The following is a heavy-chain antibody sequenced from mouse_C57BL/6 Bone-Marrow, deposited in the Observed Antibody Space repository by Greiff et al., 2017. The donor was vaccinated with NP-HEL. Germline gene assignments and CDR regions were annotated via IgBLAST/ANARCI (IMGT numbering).Heavy chain of an antibody. CDR2: IDPNSGGT. D-gene: IGHD1-1*01. Sequence: QVQLQQPGAELVKPGASVKLSCKASGYTFTSYWMHWVKQRPGRGLEWIGRIDPNSGGTKYNEKLKGKATLTVDKSSSTAYMQLSSLTSEDSAGNYCAGGRRWDYVDYWGQGTTLTVTA. J-gene: IGHJ2*01. CDR1: GYTFTSYW. CDR3: AGGRRWDYVDY. V-gene: IGHV1-72*01.